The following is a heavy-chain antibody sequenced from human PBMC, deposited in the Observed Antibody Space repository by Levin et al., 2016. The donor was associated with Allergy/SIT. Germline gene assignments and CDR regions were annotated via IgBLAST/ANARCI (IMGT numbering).Heavy chain of an antibody. V-gene: IGHV3-74*01. D-gene: IGHD4-17*01. CDR3: ARGLGVSTVTPWGY. CDR2: ISSDGSSS. J-gene: IGHJ4*02. Sequence: VRQMPGKGLVWVSRISSDGSSSNYADSVKDRFNISRDNAKNTLYLQMTSLRAEDTAVYYCARGLGVSTVTPWGYWGQGTLVTVSS.